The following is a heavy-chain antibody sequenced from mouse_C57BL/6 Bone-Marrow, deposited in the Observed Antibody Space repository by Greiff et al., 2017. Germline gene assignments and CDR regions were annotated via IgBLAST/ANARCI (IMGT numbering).Heavy chain of an antibody. J-gene: IGHJ2*01. CDR2: IDPSDSYT. V-gene: IGHV1-69*01. CDR3: ARSTVVATDYFNY. CDR1: GYTFTSYW. Sequence: QVQLQQPGAELVMPGASVQLSCKASGYTFTSYWLHWVKQRPGQGLEWIGDIDPSDSYTNYNQKFKGKSTLTVDKSSSTAYMQLSSRTSEYSADYYCARSTVVATDYFNYWGQGTTLTVSS. D-gene: IGHD1-1*01.